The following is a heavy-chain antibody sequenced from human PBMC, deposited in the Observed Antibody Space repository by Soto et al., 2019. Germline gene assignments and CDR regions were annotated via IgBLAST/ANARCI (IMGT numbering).Heavy chain of an antibody. J-gene: IGHJ4*02. D-gene: IGHD3-9*01. CDR2: SNAGNGNT. Sequence: ASVKVSCKASGYTFTSYAMHWVRQAPGQRLEWMGWSNAGNGNTKYSQEFQGRVTITRDTSASTAYMELSSLRSEDMAVYYCARAVYYDILPGIPEGYFDYWGQGTLVTVSS. V-gene: IGHV1-3*02. CDR3: ARAVYYDILPGIPEGYFDY. CDR1: GYTFTSYA.